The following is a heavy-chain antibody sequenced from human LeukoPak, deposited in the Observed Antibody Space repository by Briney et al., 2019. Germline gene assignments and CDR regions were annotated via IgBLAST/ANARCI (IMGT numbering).Heavy chain of an antibody. J-gene: IGHJ4*02. Sequence: APVKVSCKASGYTFADYFMHWVRQAPGQGLEWMGRINPNTGGAEYAPKFQGWVTMTRDTSISTAYVEVNRLISDDTAVYYCARDLTSTSNWEFDYWGQGTLVIVSS. D-gene: IGHD1-26*01. CDR3: ARDLTSTSNWEFDY. V-gene: IGHV1-2*04. CDR1: GYTFADYF. CDR2: INPNTGGA.